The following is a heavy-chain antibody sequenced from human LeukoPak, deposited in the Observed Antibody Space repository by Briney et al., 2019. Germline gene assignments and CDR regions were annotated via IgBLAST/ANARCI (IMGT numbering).Heavy chain of an antibody. CDR3: ARGPFGNCGGGPCHFRDIDNWYDP. CDR2: MNPKSGDA. D-gene: IGHD2-21*01. V-gene: IGHV1-8*03. Sequence: ASVKVSCKASGYTFTTYDINWVRQAAGQGFEWMGWMNPKSGDAVYADKFQGRVAITRDTSINTAYLELSGLTSDDTAVYYCARGPFGNCGGGPCHFRDIDNWYDPWGQGTLVTVSP. CDR1: GYTFTTYD. J-gene: IGHJ5*02.